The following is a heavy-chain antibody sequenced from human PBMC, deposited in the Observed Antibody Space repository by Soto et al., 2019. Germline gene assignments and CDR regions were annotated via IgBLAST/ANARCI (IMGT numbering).Heavy chain of an antibody. CDR1: GYSFTSYW. Sequence: GESLKISCKGSGYSFTSYWISWVRQMPGKGLEWMGRIDPSDSYTNYSPSFQGHVTISADKSISTAYLQWSSLKASDTAMYYCARLWTHSGYYYKTSNAFDIWGQGTMVTVSS. V-gene: IGHV5-10-1*01. D-gene: IGHD3-22*01. J-gene: IGHJ3*02. CDR3: ARLWTHSGYYYKTSNAFDI. CDR2: IDPSDSYT.